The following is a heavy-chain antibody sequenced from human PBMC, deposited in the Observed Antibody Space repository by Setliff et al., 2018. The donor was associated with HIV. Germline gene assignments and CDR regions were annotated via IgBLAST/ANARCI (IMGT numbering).Heavy chain of an antibody. CDR3: VKGVEYGDYGSDY. CDR2: ISWDGDST. D-gene: IGHD4-17*01. V-gene: IGHV3-43*01. Sequence: LRLSCAASGFTFDDYTMHWVRQAPGKGLEWVSLISWDGDSTYYADSVKGRFTISRDNSKNSLYLQMNSLRTEDTALYYCVKGVEYGDYGSDYWGQGTLVTVSS. J-gene: IGHJ4*02. CDR1: GFTFDDYT.